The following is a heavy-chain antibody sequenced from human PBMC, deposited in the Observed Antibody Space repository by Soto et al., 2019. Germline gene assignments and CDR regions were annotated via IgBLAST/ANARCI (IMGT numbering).Heavy chain of an antibody. D-gene: IGHD6-6*01. CDR1: GWSFSGYY. J-gene: IGHJ6*02. CDR2: INHSGST. V-gene: IGHV4-34*01. CDR3: ARDVYSSSSFVYGMDV. Sequence: PSETLSPTCAVFGWSFSGYYWGWVRPPPGKGVEWIGGINHSGSTNYKPSLKSRDNLSVDTSKKQFSLKLSSVTAADTAVYYCARDVYSSSSFVYGMDVWGQGTTVTVSS.